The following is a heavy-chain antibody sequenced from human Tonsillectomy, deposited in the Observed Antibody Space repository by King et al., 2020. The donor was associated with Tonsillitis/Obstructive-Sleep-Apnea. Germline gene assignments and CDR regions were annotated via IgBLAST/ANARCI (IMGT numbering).Heavy chain of an antibody. CDR1: GFTFSTHY. CDR2: IITRGTYI. Sequence: VQLVESGGGLVKPGGSLRLSCAASGFTFSTHYMNWVRQAPGKGLEWVSSIITRGTYIYYADSVKGRFTISRDNARSSLYLQMNSLSAEDTAVYYCGRNSAGTGMPAHDYWGQGTLVTVSS. D-gene: IGHD1-1*01. V-gene: IGHV3-21*01. CDR3: GRNSAGTGMPAHDY. J-gene: IGHJ4*02.